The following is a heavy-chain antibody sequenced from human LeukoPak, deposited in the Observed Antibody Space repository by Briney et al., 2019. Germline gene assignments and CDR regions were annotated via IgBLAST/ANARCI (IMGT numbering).Heavy chain of an antibody. D-gene: IGHD3-22*01. CDR3: AYSSGYQQH. CDR2: IWYDGSNK. V-gene: IGHV3-33*01. J-gene: IGHJ1*01. CDR1: GFTFSNYG. Sequence: GGSLRLSCAASGFTFSNYGMHWVRQAPGKGLEWVAVIWYDGSNKYYADSVKGRFTISRDNSKNTLYLRMNSLRAEDSAVYYCAYSSGYQQHWGQGTLVTVSS.